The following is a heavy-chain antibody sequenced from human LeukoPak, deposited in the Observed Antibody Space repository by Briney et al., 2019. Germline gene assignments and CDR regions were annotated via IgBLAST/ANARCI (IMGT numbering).Heavy chain of an antibody. CDR3: AADGPRYNWNDGDYYYYMDV. D-gene: IGHD1-1*01. J-gene: IGHJ6*03. CDR1: GFTFTSSA. CDR2: IVVGSGNT. V-gene: IGHV1-58*01. Sequence: GTSVKVSCKASGFTFTSSAVQWVRQARGQRLEWIGWIVVGSGNTNYAQKFQERVTITRGMSTSTAYMELSSLRSEDTAVYYCAADGPRYNWNDGDYYYYMDVWGKGTTVTVSS.